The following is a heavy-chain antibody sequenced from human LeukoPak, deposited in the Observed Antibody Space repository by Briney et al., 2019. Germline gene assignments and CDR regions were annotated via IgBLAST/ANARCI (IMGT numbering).Heavy chain of an antibody. D-gene: IGHD5-12*01. V-gene: IGHV1-18*04. CDR3: ARDRSGLRFGDY. J-gene: IGHJ4*02. CDR2: ISAYNGNT. Sequence: ASVKVSCKASGYTFTGYYMHWVRQAPGQGLEWMGWISAYNGNTNYAQKLQGRVTMTTDTSTSTAYMELRSLRSDDTAVYYCARDRSGLRFGDYWGQGTLVTVSS. CDR1: GYTFTGYY.